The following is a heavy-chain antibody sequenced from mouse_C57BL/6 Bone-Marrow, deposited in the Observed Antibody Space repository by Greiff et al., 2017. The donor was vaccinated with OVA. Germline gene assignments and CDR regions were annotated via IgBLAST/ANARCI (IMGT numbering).Heavy chain of an antibody. CDR1: GFTFSDYY. CDR3: ARHPGLRAMDY. J-gene: IGHJ4*01. Sequence: EVKLVESGGVLVQPGGSLKLSCAASGFTFSDYYMYWVRQTPEKRLEWVAYISNGGGSTYYPDTVKGRFTISRDNAKNTLYLQMSRLKSEDTAMYYCARHPGLRAMDYWGQGTSVTVSS. CDR2: ISNGGGST. V-gene: IGHV5-12*01. D-gene: IGHD3-1*01.